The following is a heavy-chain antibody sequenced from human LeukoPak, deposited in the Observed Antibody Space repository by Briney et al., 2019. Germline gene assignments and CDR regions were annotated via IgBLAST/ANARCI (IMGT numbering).Heavy chain of an antibody. Sequence: PSETLSLTCTVSGYSISSGYYWGWIRQPPGKGLEWIGSIYHSGSTYYNPSLKSRVTISVDTSKNQFSLKLSSVTAADTAVYYCARAPYSSSWYCDYWGQGTLVTVSS. D-gene: IGHD6-13*01. J-gene: IGHJ4*02. CDR1: GYSISSGYY. CDR2: IYHSGST. V-gene: IGHV4-38-2*02. CDR3: ARAPYSSSWYCDY.